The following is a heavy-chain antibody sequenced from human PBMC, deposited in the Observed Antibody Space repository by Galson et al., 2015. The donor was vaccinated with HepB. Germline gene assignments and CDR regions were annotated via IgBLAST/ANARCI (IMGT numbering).Heavy chain of an antibody. D-gene: IGHD1-26*01. CDR2: MNPNSGNT. V-gene: IGHV1-8*01. CDR1: GYTFTSYD. Sequence: SVKVSCKASGYTFTSYDINWVRQATGQGLEWMGWMNPNSGNTGYAQKLQGRVTMTTDTSTSTAYMELRSLRSDDTAVYYCARQRYSGSYYAGYYYYGMDVWGQGTTVTVSS. J-gene: IGHJ6*02. CDR3: ARQRYSGSYYAGYYYYGMDV.